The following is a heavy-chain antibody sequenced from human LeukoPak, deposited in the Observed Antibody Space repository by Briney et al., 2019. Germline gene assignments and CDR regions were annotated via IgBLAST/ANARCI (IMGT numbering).Heavy chain of an antibody. V-gene: IGHV3-49*04. CDR3: TRRVDYFDY. J-gene: IGHJ4*02. CDR2: IRSKAYGGTT. CDR1: GFPFGDYT. Sequence: PGGSPRLSCTSSGFPFGDYTMNWVRQAPGKGLEWVGFIRSKAYGGTTEYAASVKGRFTISRDDSKSIAYLQMNSLKTEDTAVYYCTRRVDYFDYWGQGTLVTVSS.